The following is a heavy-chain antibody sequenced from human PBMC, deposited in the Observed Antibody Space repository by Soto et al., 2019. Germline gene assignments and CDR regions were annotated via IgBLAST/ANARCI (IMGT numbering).Heavy chain of an antibody. CDR3: ARPHGDYDPLDYFDY. CDR2: ISYDGSNK. V-gene: IGHV3-30-3*01. D-gene: IGHD4-17*01. CDR1: GFTFSSYA. Sequence: GGSLRLSCAASGFTFSSYAMHWVRQAPGKGLEWVAVISYDGSNKYYADSVKGRFTISRDNSKNTLYLQMNSLRAEDTAVYYCARPHGDYDPLDYFDYWGQGTLVTVSS. J-gene: IGHJ4*02.